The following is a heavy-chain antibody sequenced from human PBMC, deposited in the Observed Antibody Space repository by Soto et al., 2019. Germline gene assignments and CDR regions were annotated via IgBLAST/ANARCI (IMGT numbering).Heavy chain of an antibody. CDR2: ISYDGSNK. Sequence: PGGSLRLSCAASGFTFSSYGMHWVRQAPGKGLEWVAVISYDGSNKYYADSVKGRFTISRDNSKNTLYLQMNSLRAEDTAVYYCAKDRTTRNPGYFDYWGQGTLVTVSS. CDR1: GFTFSSYG. D-gene: IGHD1-7*01. V-gene: IGHV3-30*18. J-gene: IGHJ4*02. CDR3: AKDRTTRNPGYFDY.